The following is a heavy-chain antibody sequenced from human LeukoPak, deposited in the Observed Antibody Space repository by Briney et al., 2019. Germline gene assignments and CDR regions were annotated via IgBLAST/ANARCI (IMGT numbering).Heavy chain of an antibody. CDR1: GFTFGDYA. V-gene: IGHV3-49*04. J-gene: IGHJ6*03. Sequence: GGSLRLSCTASGFTFGDYAMSWVRQAPGKGLEWVGFIRSKAYGGTTEYAASVKGRFTISRGDSKSIAYLQMNSLKTEDTAVYYCTRDPLSGSYYYYYMDVWGKGTTVTVSS. CDR2: IRSKAYGGTT. CDR3: TRDPLSGSYYYYYMDV. D-gene: IGHD1-26*01.